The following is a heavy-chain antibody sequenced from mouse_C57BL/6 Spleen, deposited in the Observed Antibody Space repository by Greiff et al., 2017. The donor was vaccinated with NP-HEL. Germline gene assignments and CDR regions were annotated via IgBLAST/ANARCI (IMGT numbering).Heavy chain of an antibody. Sequence: VQLQQSGAELARPGASVKMSCKASGYTFTSYTMHWVKQRPGQGLEWIGYINPSSGYTKYNQKFKDKATLTADKSSSTAYMQLSSLTSEDSAVYYCAREITTVVATHFDYWGQGTTLTVSS. V-gene: IGHV1-4*01. J-gene: IGHJ2*01. CDR3: AREITTVVATHFDY. CDR2: INPSSGYT. D-gene: IGHD1-1*01. CDR1: GYTFTSYT.